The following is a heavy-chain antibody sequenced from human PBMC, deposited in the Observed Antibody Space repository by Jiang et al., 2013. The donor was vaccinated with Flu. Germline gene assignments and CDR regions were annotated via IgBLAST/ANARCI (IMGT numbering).Heavy chain of an antibody. V-gene: IGHV4-31*01. J-gene: IGHJ5*02. CDR3: ARLDGHSGFRVNNWFDP. Sequence: GLVKPSQTLSLTCTVSGGSISSGGYYWSWIRQHPGKGLEWIGYIYYSGSTYYNPSLKSLVTISVDTSKNQFSLKLSSVTAADTAVYYCARLDGHSGFRVNNWFDPWGQGTLVTVSS. D-gene: IGHD5-12*01. CDR1: GGSISSGGYY. CDR2: IYYSGST.